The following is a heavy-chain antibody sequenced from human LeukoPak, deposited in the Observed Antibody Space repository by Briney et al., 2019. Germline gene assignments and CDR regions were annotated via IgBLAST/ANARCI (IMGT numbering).Heavy chain of an antibody. CDR1: GFTVSSNY. CDR3: ARESAVAGSWYFDF. CDR2: IYSGGST. J-gene: IGHJ4*02. V-gene: IGHV3-53*01. D-gene: IGHD6-19*01. Sequence: PGGSLRLSCAASGFTVSSNYMSWVRQAPGKGLEWVSIIYSGGSTFYADSVKGRFTISRDNSKNTLYLQMNSLRAEDTAVYYCARESAVAGSWYFDFWGQGTLVTVSS.